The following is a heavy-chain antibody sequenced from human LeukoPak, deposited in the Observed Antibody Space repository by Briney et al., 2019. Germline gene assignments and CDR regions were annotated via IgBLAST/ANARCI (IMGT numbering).Heavy chain of an antibody. CDR3: ARDSGHGSGSYYSS. CDR2: IYSGGST. J-gene: IGHJ4*02. V-gene: IGHV3-53*01. CDR1: GFTVSSNY. Sequence: GGSLRLSCAASGFTVSSNYMSWVRQAPGKGLEWVSVIYSGGSTYYADSVKGRFTISRDNSKNTLYLQMNSLRAEDTAVYYCARDSGHGSGSYYSSWGQGTLVTVSS. D-gene: IGHD3-10*01.